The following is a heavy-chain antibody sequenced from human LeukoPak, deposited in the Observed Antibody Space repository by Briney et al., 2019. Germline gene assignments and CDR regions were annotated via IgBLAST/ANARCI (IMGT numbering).Heavy chain of an antibody. D-gene: IGHD1-20*01. CDR1: GYSFTSYW. Sequence: KDGESLKISCKGSGYSFTSYWIGWVRQMPGKGLEWMGIIYPGDSDTRYSPSFQGQVTISADKSISTAYLQWSSLKASDTAMYYCARRTRPPNWNDLGFDYWGQGTLVTVSS. J-gene: IGHJ4*02. CDR3: ARRTRPPNWNDLGFDY. V-gene: IGHV5-51*01. CDR2: IYPGDSDT.